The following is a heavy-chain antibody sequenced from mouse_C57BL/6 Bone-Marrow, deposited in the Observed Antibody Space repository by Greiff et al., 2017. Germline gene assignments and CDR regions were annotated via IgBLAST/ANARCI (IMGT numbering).Heavy chain of an antibody. CDR3: ARFITTVVDAMDY. Sequence: QVQLQQSGAELARPGASVKLSCKASGYTFTSYGISWVKQRTGQGLEWIGEIYPRSGNTYYNEKFKGKATLTADKSSSTAYMELRSLTSEDSAVYFCARFITTVVDAMDYWGQGTSVTGSS. D-gene: IGHD1-1*01. CDR1: GYTFTSYG. J-gene: IGHJ4*01. V-gene: IGHV1-81*01. CDR2: IYPRSGNT.